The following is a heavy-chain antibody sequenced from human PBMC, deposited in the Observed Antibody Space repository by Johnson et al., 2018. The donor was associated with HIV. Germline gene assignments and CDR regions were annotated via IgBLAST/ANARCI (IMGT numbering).Heavy chain of an antibody. V-gene: IGHV3-20*04. Sequence: EVQLVESGGGLVQPGGSLRLSCAASKITLSDYCMSWVRQAPGKGLEWVSGINWNGGSTGYADSVKGRFTISRDNAKNSVFLQMNSLRAEDTAMYYCARDDYYDTSNHLDIWGQGTMVTVSS. CDR1: KITLSDYC. CDR3: ARDDYYDTSNHLDI. CDR2: INWNGGST. D-gene: IGHD3-22*01. J-gene: IGHJ3*02.